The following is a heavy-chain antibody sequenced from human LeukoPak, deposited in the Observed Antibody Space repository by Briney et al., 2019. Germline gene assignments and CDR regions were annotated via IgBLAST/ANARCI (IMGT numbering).Heavy chain of an antibody. CDR1: GFTVCSNY. CDR3: ARDKEASGFDY. V-gene: IGHV3-53*01. Sequence: GGSLTLSCAASGFTVCSNYMSWVRQAPGEGLEGGSVIYSGGSTYYANSGKGRFTISRDNSKNTLYLQMNSLRAEDTAVSYCARDKEASGFDYWGQGTLVTVSS. D-gene: IGHD2-21*01. CDR2: IYSGGST. J-gene: IGHJ4*02.